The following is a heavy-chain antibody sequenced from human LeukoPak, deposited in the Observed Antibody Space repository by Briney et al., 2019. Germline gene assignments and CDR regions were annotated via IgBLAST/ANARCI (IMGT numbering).Heavy chain of an antibody. V-gene: IGHV1-46*01. CDR3: ATLPTRYCSGGSCQNWFDP. CDR1: GYTFTSYY. D-gene: IGHD2-15*01. Sequence: ASVKVSCKASGYTFTSYYMHWVRQAPGQGLEWMGIINPSGGSTSYAQKFQGRVTMTRGTSTSTVYMELSSLRSEDTAVYYCATLPTRYCSGGSCQNWFDPWGQGTLVTVSS. J-gene: IGHJ5*02. CDR2: INPSGGST.